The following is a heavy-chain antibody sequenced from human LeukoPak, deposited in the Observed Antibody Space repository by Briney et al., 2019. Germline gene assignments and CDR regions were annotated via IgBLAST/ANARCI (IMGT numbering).Heavy chain of an antibody. CDR3: AKGITVGGDHDVFDI. CDR1: GYTFTSYG. CDR2: ISTYNGNT. Sequence: ASVKVSCKASGYTFTSYGIIWVRQAPGQGLEWMGWISTYNGNTNYAQKFQGRVTMTTDTSTSTAYMELRSLRSDDTAVYYCAKGITVGGDHDVFDIWGQGTMVTVSS. V-gene: IGHV1-18*01. D-gene: IGHD6-19*01. J-gene: IGHJ3*02.